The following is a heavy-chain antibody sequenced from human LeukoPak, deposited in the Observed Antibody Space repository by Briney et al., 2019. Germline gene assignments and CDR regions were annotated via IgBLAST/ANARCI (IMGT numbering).Heavy chain of an antibody. J-gene: IGHJ5*02. CDR1: GYTFTSYY. V-gene: IGHV1-46*01. Sequence: ASVKVSCKASGYTFTSYYMHWVRQAPGQGLEWMGIINPSGGRTSYAQKFQGRVTVTRDMSTSTAYLELRSLRSDDTAVYYCARDMKRSRARWENLGFDPWGQGTLVTVSS. D-gene: IGHD1-26*01. CDR3: ARDMKRSRARWENLGFDP. CDR2: INPSGGRT.